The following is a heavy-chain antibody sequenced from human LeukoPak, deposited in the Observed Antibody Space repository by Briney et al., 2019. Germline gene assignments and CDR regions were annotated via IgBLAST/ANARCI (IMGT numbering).Heavy chain of an antibody. CDR3: ANQRRDSSSSSFRYYFDY. D-gene: IGHD6-6*01. CDR1: GVIFSSYW. V-gene: IGHV3-7*01. Sequence: PGGSLRLSCAASGVIFSSYWMSWVRQAPGKGLEWVANINQDGSEKYYVDSVKGRFTISRDNSKNTVYLQMNSLRAEDTAVYYCANQRRDSSSSSFRYYFDYWGQGTLVTVSS. J-gene: IGHJ4*02. CDR2: INQDGSEK.